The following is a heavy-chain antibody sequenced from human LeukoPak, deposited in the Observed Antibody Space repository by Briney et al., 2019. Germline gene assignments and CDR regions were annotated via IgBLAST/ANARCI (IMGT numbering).Heavy chain of an antibody. CDR3: AGEYCCSGSCYPRY. J-gene: IGHJ4*02. V-gene: IGHV3-53*01. D-gene: IGHD2-15*01. CDR2: IYSDDST. Sequence: GGSLRLSCAASGFTVSRNYMRWGRQAPGKGLEWGSVIYSDDSTYYLESVKGRFTISRDNSKNTLYLQMNSLSAEDTAVYYCAGEYCCSGSCYPRYWGQGALVTVSS. CDR1: GFTVSRNY.